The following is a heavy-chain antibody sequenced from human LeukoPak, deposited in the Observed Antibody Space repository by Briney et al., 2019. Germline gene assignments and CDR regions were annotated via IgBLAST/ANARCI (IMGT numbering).Heavy chain of an antibody. Sequence: NSSETLSLTCTVSGYSIGSGYYWGWIRQPPGKGLEWIGSIYHSGSTYYNPSLKSRVTISVDTSKNQFSLKLSSVTAADTAVYYCARIVEYQLPPSHYMDVWGKGTTVTVSS. CDR2: IYHSGST. CDR1: GYSIGSGYY. D-gene: IGHD2-2*01. V-gene: IGHV4-38-2*02. J-gene: IGHJ6*03. CDR3: ARIVEYQLPPSHYMDV.